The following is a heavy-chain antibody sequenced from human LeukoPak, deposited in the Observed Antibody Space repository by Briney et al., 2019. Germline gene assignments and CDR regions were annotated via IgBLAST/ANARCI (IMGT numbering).Heavy chain of an antibody. CDR1: GGSISSYY. J-gene: IGHJ4*02. CDR2: IYTSGST. CDR3: ARLQRPRITLVRGVMNYFDH. D-gene: IGHD3-10*01. V-gene: IGHV4-4*07. Sequence: SETLSLTCTVSGGSISSYYWSWIRQPAGKGLEWIGRIYTSGSTNYNPSLKSRVTMSVDTSKNQFSLKLSSVTAADTAVYYCARLQRPRITLVRGVMNYFDHWGQGTLVTVSS.